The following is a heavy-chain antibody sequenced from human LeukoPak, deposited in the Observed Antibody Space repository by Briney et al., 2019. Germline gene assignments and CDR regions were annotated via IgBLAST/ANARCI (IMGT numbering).Heavy chain of an antibody. CDR3: AGHLSSSHGDAFDI. CDR1: GFTFSSYS. CDR2: ISSSSSYI. J-gene: IGHJ3*02. V-gene: IGHV3-21*01. D-gene: IGHD6-13*01. Sequence: GGSLRLSCAASGFTFSSYSMNWVRQAPGKGLEWVSSISSSSSYIYYADSVKGRFTISRDNAKNSLYLQMNSLRAEDTAVYYCAGHLSSSHGDAFDIWGQGTMVTVSS.